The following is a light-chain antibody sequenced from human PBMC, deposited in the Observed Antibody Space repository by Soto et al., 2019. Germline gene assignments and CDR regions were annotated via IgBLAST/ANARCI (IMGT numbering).Light chain of an antibody. J-gene: IGLJ1*01. CDR1: SSDVGGYNY. V-gene: IGLV2-14*01. CDR2: EVN. Sequence: QSVLTQPASVSGSPGQSITISCTGTSSDVGGYNYVSWYQQHPGKAPKLMIYEVNNRPSEVSNRFSGSKSGNTACLTISGLQPEDEAGYYCNSYTSRYTFVLGTETKVTVL. CDR3: NSYTSRYTFV.